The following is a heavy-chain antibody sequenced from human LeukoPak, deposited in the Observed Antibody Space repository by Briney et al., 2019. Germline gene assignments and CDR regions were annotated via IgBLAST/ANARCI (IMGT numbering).Heavy chain of an antibody. D-gene: IGHD3-9*01. CDR1: GGFITSSSYY. Sequence: SETLSLTCTVSGGFITSSSYYWGWIRQPPGKGLEWIGTIYYSGSTNDNPSLKSRVSMSVDTSKNHFSLKLNSVTATDTAVYYCARGRSDILAGYYTNKGAWFDPWGQGTLVTVSS. V-gene: IGHV4-39*02. CDR2: IYYSGST. CDR3: ARGRSDILAGYYTNKGAWFDP. J-gene: IGHJ5*02.